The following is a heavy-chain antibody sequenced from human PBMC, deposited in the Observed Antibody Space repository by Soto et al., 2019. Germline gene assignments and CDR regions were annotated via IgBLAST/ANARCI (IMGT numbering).Heavy chain of an antibody. J-gene: IGHJ6*02. V-gene: IGHV3-30*03. D-gene: IGHD3-3*01. CDR2: ISYDGRHT. Sequence: QVQLVESGGGVVQSGRSLRLSCVTSGFRFGDYATHWVRQAPGKGLEWVAVISYDGRHTYYADSVKGRFTISRDNSRNTLSLQMNSLRDDTAVYYCARDRVWSRMRVYGMDVWGRGTTVTVSS. CDR1: GFRFGDYA. CDR3: ARDRVWSRMRVYGMDV.